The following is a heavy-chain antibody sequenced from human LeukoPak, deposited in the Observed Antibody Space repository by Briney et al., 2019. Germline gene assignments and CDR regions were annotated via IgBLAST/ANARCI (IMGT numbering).Heavy chain of an antibody. Sequence: ASVKVSCKASGYTFTGYYMHWVRQAPGEGLEWMGWINPNSGGTNYAQKLQGRVTMTTDTSTSTAYMELRSLRSDDTAVYYCARVSDSSGWYEVLRDYYYGMDVWGQGTTVTVSS. J-gene: IGHJ6*02. D-gene: IGHD6-19*01. CDR1: GYTFTGYY. CDR3: ARVSDSSGWYEVLRDYYYGMDV. CDR2: INPNSGGT. V-gene: IGHV1-2*02.